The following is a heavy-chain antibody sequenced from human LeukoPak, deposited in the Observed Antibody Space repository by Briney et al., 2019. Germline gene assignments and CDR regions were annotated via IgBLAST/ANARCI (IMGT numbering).Heavy chain of an antibody. CDR3: AKGRMGGPDPGYFDL. CDR1: GFTFSSYW. Sequence: GGSLRLSCAASGFTFSSYWMHWVRQAPGKGLVWVSGISWNSGSIGYADSVKGRFTISRDNAKNSLYLQMNSLRAEDTALYYCAKGRMGGPDPGYFDLWGRGTLVTVSS. J-gene: IGHJ2*01. CDR2: ISWNSGSI. D-gene: IGHD1-14*01. V-gene: IGHV3-9*01.